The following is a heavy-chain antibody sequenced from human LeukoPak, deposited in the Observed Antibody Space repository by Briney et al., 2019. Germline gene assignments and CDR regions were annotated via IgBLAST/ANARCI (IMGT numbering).Heavy chain of an antibody. CDR3: ARLGQGLPPSYYFGMDV. CDR2: IYSGDST. V-gene: IGHV3-66*01. CDR1: GFTVSSNY. J-gene: IGHJ6*02. D-gene: IGHD6-19*01. Sequence: GGPLRLSCAASGFTVSSNYMSWVRQAPGKGLEWVSVIYSGDSTYYADSVKGRFTISRDNSKNTLYLQMNTLRAEDTAVYYCARLGQGLPPSYYFGMDVWGQGTTVTV.